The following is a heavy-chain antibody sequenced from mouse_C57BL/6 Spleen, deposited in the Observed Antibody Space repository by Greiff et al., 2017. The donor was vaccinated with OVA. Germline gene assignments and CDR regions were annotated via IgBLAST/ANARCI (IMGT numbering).Heavy chain of an antibody. CDR1: GYTFTDYE. J-gene: IGHJ3*01. CDR2: IDPETGGT. Sequence: QVQLQQSGAELVRPGASVTLSCKASGYTFTDYEMHWVKQTPVPGLEWIGAIDPETGGTAYNQKFKGQAILTADKSSSTAYMELRSLTSEDSAVYYCYSNYEAYWGQGTLVTVSA. V-gene: IGHV1-15*01. CDR3: YSNYEAY. D-gene: IGHD2-5*01.